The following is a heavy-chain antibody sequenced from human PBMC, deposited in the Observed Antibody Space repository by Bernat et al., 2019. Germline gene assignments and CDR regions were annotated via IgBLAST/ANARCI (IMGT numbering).Heavy chain of an antibody. Sequence: QVQLVQSGAEVKKPGSSVKVSCKASGGTFSSYAISWVRQAPGQGLEWMGGIIPIFGIANYAQKFQGRVTITADKSTSTAYMELSSLRSEDTAVYYCARGVSWLPSANYYYYYYMDVWGKGTTVTVSS. V-gene: IGHV1-69*17. CDR3: ARGVSWLPSANYYYYYYMDV. CDR2: IIPIFGIA. J-gene: IGHJ6*03. D-gene: IGHD5-24*01. CDR1: GGTFSSYA.